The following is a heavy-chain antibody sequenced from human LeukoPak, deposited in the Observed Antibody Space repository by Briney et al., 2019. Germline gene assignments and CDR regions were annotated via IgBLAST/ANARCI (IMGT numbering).Heavy chain of an antibody. CDR3: ARGRHYYDSSGYYYGPLFDY. D-gene: IGHD3-22*01. Sequence: ASVKVSCKASGYTFTSYDINWVRQATGQGLEWMGWMNPNSGNTGYAQKFQGRVTMTRNTSISTAYMELSSLRSEDTAVYYRARGRHYYDSSGYYYGPLFDYWGQGTLVTVSS. CDR1: GYTFTSYD. CDR2: MNPNSGNT. V-gene: IGHV1-8*01. J-gene: IGHJ4*02.